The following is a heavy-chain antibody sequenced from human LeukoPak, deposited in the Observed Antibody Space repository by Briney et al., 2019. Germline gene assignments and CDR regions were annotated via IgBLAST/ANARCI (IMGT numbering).Heavy chain of an antibody. CDR2: ISAGSPVI. CDR3: TRGYYRVDF. D-gene: IGHD2-15*01. J-gene: IGHJ4*02. CDR1: GFSFSMYS. Sequence: GGSLRLSCAASGFSFSMYSMNWVRQAPGKGLEWVSHISAGSPVIDYADSVKGRFTISRENAKNSLYLQMNSLRAEDTAVYYCTRGYYRVDFWGQGTLVTVSS. V-gene: IGHV3-48*01.